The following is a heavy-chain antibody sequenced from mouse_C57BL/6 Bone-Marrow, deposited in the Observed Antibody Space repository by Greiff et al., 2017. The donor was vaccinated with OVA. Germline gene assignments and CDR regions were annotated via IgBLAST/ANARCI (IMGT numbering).Heavy chain of an antibody. CDR3: KRHNDYDDRDY. V-gene: IGHV1-5*01. D-gene: IGHD2-4*01. Sequence: VQLQQSGTVLARPGASVKMSCKTSGYTFTSYWMHWVKQRPGQGLEWIGAIYPGNSDTSYNQKFKGKAKLTAVTSASTAYMELSSLTNEDSAVYNCKRHNDYDDRDYWGQGTTRTVSS. CDR1: GYTFTSYW. J-gene: IGHJ2*01. CDR2: IYPGNSDT.